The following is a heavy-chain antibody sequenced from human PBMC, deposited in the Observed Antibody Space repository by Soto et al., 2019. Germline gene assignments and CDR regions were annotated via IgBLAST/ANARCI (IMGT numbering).Heavy chain of an antibody. CDR3: TSGLYSYGFPSLDY. Sequence: SETLSLTCTVSGGSISSYYWSWIRQPPGKGLEWIGYIYYSGSTNYNPSLKSRVTISVDTSKNQFSLKLSSVTAADTAVYYCTSGLYSYGFPSLDYWGQGTLVTVSS. D-gene: IGHD5-18*01. J-gene: IGHJ4*02. V-gene: IGHV4-59*01. CDR2: IYYSGST. CDR1: GGSISSYY.